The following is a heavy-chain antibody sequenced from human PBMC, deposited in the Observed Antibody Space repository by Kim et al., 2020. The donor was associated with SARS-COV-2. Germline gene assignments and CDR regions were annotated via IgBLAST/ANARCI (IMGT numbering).Heavy chain of an antibody. Sequence: GGSLRLSCAASGFTFSSYAMHWVRQAPGKGLEWVAVISYDGSNKYYADSAKGRFTISRDNSKNTLYLQMNSLRAEDTAVYYCARDGTDILTGYPHPDYWGQGTLVTVS. V-gene: IGHV3-30*04. CDR2: ISYDGSNK. CDR1: GFTFSSYA. D-gene: IGHD3-9*01. CDR3: ARDGTDILTGYPHPDY. J-gene: IGHJ4*02.